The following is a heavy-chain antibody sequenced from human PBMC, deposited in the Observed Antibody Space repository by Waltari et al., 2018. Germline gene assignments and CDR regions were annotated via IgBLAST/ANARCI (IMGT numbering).Heavy chain of an antibody. CDR2: IYWNDDK. Sequence: QITLKESGPTLVKPTQTLPLTCTFSGFSLSTSGVGVGWIRQPPGKALEWLALIYWNDDKRYSPSLKSRLTITKDTSKNQVVLTMTNMDPVDTATYYCARSASDFWSGRRDAFDIWGQGTMVTVSS. V-gene: IGHV2-5*01. D-gene: IGHD3-3*01. J-gene: IGHJ3*02. CDR3: ARSASDFWSGRRDAFDI. CDR1: GFSLSTSGVG.